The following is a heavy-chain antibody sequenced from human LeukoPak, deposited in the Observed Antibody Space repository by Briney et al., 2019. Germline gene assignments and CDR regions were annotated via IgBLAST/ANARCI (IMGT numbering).Heavy chain of an antibody. CDR2: IYSGGST. V-gene: IGHV3-66*01. CDR1: RFTVSSNY. D-gene: IGHD4-17*01. Sequence: GGSLRLSCAASRFTVSSNYMSWVRQAPAKGLEWVSVIYSGGSTYYEDSVKGRFTISRDNSKNTLYLQMNSLRAEDTAVYYCAREDYGRSRYYYGMDVWGQGTTVTVSS. J-gene: IGHJ6*02. CDR3: AREDYGRSRYYYGMDV.